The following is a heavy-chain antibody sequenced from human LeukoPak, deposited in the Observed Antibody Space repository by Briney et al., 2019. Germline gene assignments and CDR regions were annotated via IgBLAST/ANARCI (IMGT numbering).Heavy chain of an antibody. J-gene: IGHJ6*04. CDR2: ISSSGSTI. D-gene: IGHD3-10*02. CDR1: GFTFSSHW. V-gene: IGHV3-48*03. CDR3: AELGITMIGGV. Sequence: LPGGSLRLSCAASGFTFSSHWMSWVRQAPGKGLEWVSYISSSGSTIYYADSVKGRFTISRDNAKNSLYLQMNSLRAEDTAVYYCAELGITMIGGVWGKGTTVTISS.